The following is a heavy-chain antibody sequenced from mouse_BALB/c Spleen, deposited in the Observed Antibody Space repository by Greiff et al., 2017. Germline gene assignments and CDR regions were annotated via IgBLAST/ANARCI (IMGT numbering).Heavy chain of an antibody. J-gene: IGHJ3*01. CDR1: GFTFSSYG. Sequence: EVQVVESGGDLVKPGGSLKLSCAASGFTFSSYGMSWVRQTPDKRLEWVATISSGGSYTYYPDSVKGRFTISRDNAKNTLYLQMSSLKSEDTAMYYCARQRGPGTGWFAYWGQGTLVTVSA. V-gene: IGHV5-6*01. D-gene: IGHD4-1*01. CDR3: ARQRGPGTGWFAY. CDR2: ISSGGSYT.